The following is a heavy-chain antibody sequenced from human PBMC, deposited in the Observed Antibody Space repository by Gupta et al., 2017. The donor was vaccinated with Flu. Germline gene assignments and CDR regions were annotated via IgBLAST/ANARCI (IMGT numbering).Heavy chain of an antibody. D-gene: IGHD2-15*01. CDR3: ARQLQYSGGGSSYYFDL. CDR1: MNIDGSY. Sequence: MNIDGSYWAWLRRPPGKALEWFGSVYYTGSAYYSPSLKSPVTISADTSRNRFSLKLNSVTAADTGLYYCARQLQYSGGGSSYYFDLWGQGIVVTVSS. V-gene: IGHV4-39*01. J-gene: IGHJ4*02. CDR2: VYYTGSA.